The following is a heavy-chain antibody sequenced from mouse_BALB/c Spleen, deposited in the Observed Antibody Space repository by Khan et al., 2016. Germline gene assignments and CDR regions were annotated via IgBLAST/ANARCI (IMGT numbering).Heavy chain of an antibody. V-gene: IGHV3-8*02. J-gene: IGHJ2*01. Sequence: EVQLQESGPSLVKPSQTLSLTCSVTGYSITSGYWNWIRQFPGNKLEYMGYISYSGSTYYNPFLESRISITRDTSKIQYYLQLNSVTAEDTATYYCATYDGYYFDYWGQGTTLTVSS. CDR2: ISYSGST. CDR3: ATYDGYYFDY. D-gene: IGHD2-3*01. CDR1: GYSITSGY.